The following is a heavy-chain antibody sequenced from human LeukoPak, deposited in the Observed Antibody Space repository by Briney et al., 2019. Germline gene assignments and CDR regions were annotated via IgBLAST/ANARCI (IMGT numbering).Heavy chain of an antibody. D-gene: IGHD5-12*01. V-gene: IGHV1-69*06. CDR1: GGTFSTYA. CDR3: ARAERYSGYSRGLYYFDY. J-gene: IGHJ4*02. Sequence: GASVKVTCKASGGTFSTYAISWVRQAPGQGLEWMGGIISIFTTADYAQKFQGRITITADTSSSTAYMELSSLTSEDTAIYYCARAERYSGYSRGLYYFDYWGQGTLVTVSS. CDR2: IISIFTTA.